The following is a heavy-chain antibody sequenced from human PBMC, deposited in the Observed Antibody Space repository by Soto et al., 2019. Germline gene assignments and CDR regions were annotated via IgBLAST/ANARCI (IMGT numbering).Heavy chain of an antibody. CDR1: GGSISSYY. CDR3: ARGRHSSSWKVGPYHYYYMAV. CDR2: IYYSGST. D-gene: IGHD6-13*01. Sequence: PSETLSLTCTVSGGSISSYYWSWIRQPPGKGLEWIGYIYYSGSTNYNPSLKSRVTISVDTSKNQFSLKLSSVTAADTAVYYCARGRHSSSWKVGPYHYYYMAVWGKGTTVT. J-gene: IGHJ6*03. V-gene: IGHV4-59*01.